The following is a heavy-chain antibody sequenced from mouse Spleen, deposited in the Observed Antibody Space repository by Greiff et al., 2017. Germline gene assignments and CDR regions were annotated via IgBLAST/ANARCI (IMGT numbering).Heavy chain of an antibody. V-gene: IGHV1-61*01. CDR3: ARITTVVGYAMDY. Sequence: QVQLQQPGAELVRPGSSVKLSCKASGYTFTSYWMDWVKQRPGQGLEWIGNIYPSDSETHYNQKFKDKATLTVDKSSSTAYMQLSSLTSEDSAVYYCARITTVVGYAMDYWGQGTSVTVSS. D-gene: IGHD1-1*01. J-gene: IGHJ4*01. CDR2: IYPSDSET. CDR1: GYTFTSYW.